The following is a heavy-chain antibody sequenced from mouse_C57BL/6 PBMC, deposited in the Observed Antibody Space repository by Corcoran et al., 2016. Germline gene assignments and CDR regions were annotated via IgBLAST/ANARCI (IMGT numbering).Heavy chain of an antibody. Sequence: EVQLQQSGPELVKPGASVKISCKASGYTFTDYYMNWVKQSHGKSLEWIGDINPNNGGTSYNQKFKGKATLTVDKSSSTAYMELRSLTSEDSAVYYCARNYGSSPCYWYFDVWGTGTTVTVSS. CDR3: ARNYGSSPCYWYFDV. D-gene: IGHD1-1*01. J-gene: IGHJ1*03. V-gene: IGHV1-26*01. CDR1: GYTFTDYY. CDR2: INPNNGGT.